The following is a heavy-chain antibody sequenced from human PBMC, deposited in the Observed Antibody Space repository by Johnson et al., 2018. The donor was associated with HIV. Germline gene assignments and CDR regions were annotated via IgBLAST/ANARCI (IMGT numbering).Heavy chain of an antibody. J-gene: IGHJ3*02. D-gene: IGHD6-19*01. V-gene: IGHV3-30-3*01. CDR1: GFTFSSYA. CDR3: AREGGQWLVLLDAFDI. Sequence: QVLLVESGGGVVQPGRSLRLSCAASGFTFSSYAMHWVRQAPGKGLEWVAVISYDGSNKYYADSVKGRFTISRDNSKNTLYLQMNSLRAEDTAVYYCAREGGQWLVLLDAFDIWGQVTMVTVSS. CDR2: ISYDGSNK.